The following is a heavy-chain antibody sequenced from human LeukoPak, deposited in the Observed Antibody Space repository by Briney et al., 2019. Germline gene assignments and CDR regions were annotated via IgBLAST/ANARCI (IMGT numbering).Heavy chain of an antibody. CDR3: ARLPGYCSGGSCHDY. J-gene: IGHJ4*02. Sequence: SETLSLTCTVYGGSFSGYYWSWIRQPPGKGLEWIGEINHSGSTNYNPSLKSRVTISVDTSKNQFSLKLSSVTAADTAVYYCARLPGYCSGGSCHDYWGQGTLVTVSS. CDR2: INHSGST. CDR1: GGSFSGYY. V-gene: IGHV4-34*01. D-gene: IGHD2-15*01.